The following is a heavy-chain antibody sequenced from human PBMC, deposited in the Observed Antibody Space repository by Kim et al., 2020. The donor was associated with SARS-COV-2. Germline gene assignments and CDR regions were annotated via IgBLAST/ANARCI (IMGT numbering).Heavy chain of an antibody. J-gene: IGHJ4*02. Sequence: SVKGRFTISRDNSKNTLYLQRNSLRAEDTAVYYCARDFSAMTTVTSPSGYWGQGTLVTVSS. V-gene: IGHV3-30*07. D-gene: IGHD4-4*01. CDR3: ARDFSAMTTVTSPSGY.